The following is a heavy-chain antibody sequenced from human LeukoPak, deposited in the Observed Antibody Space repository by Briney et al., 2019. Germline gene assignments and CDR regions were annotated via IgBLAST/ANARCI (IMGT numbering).Heavy chain of an antibody. Sequence: TGGSLRLSCAASGFTFSSYGMHWVRQAPGKGLEWVAFIRYDGSNKYYADSVKGRFTISRDNSKNTLYLQMNSLRAGDTAVYYCAKDLSRSPDYWGQGTLVTVSS. V-gene: IGHV3-30*02. CDR2: IRYDGSNK. CDR1: GFTFSSYG. D-gene: IGHD6-13*01. J-gene: IGHJ4*02. CDR3: AKDLSRSPDY.